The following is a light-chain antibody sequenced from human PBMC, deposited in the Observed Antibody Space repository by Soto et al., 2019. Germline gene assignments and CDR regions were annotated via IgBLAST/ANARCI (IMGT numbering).Light chain of an antibody. CDR2: DAS. J-gene: IGKJ2*01. CDR1: QHISKF. CDR3: QQYDNIPRT. V-gene: IGKV1-33*01. Sequence: DIQMTQYPSSLSACVRHRFSLTCQASQHISKFINGYQQKPGKAPKLLIYDASNLETGVPSRFSGSGYGTDFTFTISSLHSEDIATYYCQQYDNIPRTLGQGTKVDIK.